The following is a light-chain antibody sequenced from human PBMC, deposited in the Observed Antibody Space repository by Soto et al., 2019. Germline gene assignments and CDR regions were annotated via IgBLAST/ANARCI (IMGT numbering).Light chain of an antibody. CDR2: EVS. V-gene: IGLV2-14*01. J-gene: IGLJ2*01. CDR3: SSYTSSSPVV. CDR1: SSDVGGYNY. Sequence: QSALTQPASVSGSPGQSITISCTGTSSDVGGYNYVSWYQQHPGKAPKLMIYEVSNRTSGVSNRFSGSKSGNTSSLTISGLQAEDEADYYCSSYTSSSPVVFGGGTTLTVL.